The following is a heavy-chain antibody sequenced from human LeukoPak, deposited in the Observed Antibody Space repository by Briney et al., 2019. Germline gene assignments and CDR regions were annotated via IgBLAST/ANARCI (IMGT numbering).Heavy chain of an antibody. Sequence: PGGSLRLSCGASGFTFSSFSMNWVRQAPGKGLEWVAYISSTSSMKYYAGSVKGRFTISRDNAKNLVYLQMNSLRDEDTAVYYCATRSSSHYYYGMDVWGQGTTVTVSS. CDR3: ATRSSSHYYYGMDV. CDR1: GFTFSSFS. J-gene: IGHJ6*02. D-gene: IGHD2-2*01. V-gene: IGHV3-48*02. CDR2: ISSTSSMK.